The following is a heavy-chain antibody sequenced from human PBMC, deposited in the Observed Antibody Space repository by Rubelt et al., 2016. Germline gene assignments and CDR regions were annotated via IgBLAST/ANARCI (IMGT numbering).Heavy chain of an antibody. CDR2: INTNTGNP. CDR1: GDTFTSYA. J-gene: IGHJ4*02. CDR3: ASTNLRYGSGGSCFDY. D-gene: IGHD2-15*01. V-gene: IGHV7-4-1*02. Sequence: QVQLVQSGSELKKPGASVKVSCKASGDTFTSYAMNWVRQAPGQGLEWMGWINTNTGNPTYAKGFTGRFVFSLDTSISTAYLQISSLKAEDTAVYYCASTNLRYGSGGSCFDYWGQGTLVTVSS.